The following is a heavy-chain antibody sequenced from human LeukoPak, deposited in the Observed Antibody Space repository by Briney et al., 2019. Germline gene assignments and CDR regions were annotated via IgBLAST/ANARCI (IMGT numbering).Heavy chain of an antibody. V-gene: IGHV3-7*01. CDR3: ARLNYDFWSGVWEGYYMDV. CDR2: IGEDGSEK. Sequence: PGGSLRLSCAASGFTVSSNSMTWVRQAPGKGLEWVANIGEDGSEKYYVDSVKGRFTISRDNAKNSLYLQVNSLRAEDTAVYYCARLNYDFWSGVWEGYYMDVWGKGTTVTVSS. J-gene: IGHJ6*03. D-gene: IGHD3-3*01. CDR1: GFTVSSNS.